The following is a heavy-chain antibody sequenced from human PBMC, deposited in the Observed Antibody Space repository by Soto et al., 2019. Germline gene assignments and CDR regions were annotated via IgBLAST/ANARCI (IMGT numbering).Heavy chain of an antibody. CDR2: ISSHSSTL. CDR1: GFTFSSYS. D-gene: IGHD3-3*02. Sequence: EVQLVESGGGLVQPGGSLRLSCAASGFTFSSYSMNWVRQAPGKGLEWISYISSHSSTLYYADSVKGRFTISRDNAGNSRYLQMNSLRDEDTAVYYCVGAGIGNLYLNWFDPWVQGTLVTVSS. J-gene: IGHJ5*02. V-gene: IGHV3-48*02. CDR3: VGAGIGNLYLNWFDP.